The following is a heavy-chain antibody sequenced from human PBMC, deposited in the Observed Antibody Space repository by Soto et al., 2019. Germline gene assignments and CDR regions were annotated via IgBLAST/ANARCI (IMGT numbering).Heavy chain of an antibody. CDR3: ARGGTYNWNYVAYYYYGMDV. CDR1: GDGVSSNSAA. Sequence: SQTLSLTCAISGDGVSSNSAAWNWIRQSPSRGLEWLGRTYYRSKWYNDYAVSVKSRITINPDTSKNQFSLKLSSVTAADTAVYYCARGGTYNWNYVAYYYYGMDVWGQGTTVTVSS. V-gene: IGHV6-1*01. J-gene: IGHJ6*02. CDR2: TYYRSKWYN. D-gene: IGHD1-7*01.